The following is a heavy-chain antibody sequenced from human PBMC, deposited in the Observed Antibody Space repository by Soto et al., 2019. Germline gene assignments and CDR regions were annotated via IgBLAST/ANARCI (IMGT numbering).Heavy chain of an antibody. CDR3: ARQNMVRGVIIHMDV. D-gene: IGHD3-10*01. J-gene: IGHJ6*03. V-gene: IGHV5-51*01. Sequence: GESLKISCKGSGYSFTTYWIGWVRQMPGKGLEWMGIIYPGDSDTRYSPSFQGQVTISADKSISTAYLQWSSLKASDTAMYYCARQNMVRGVIIHMDVWGKGTTVTVSS. CDR2: IYPGDSDT. CDR1: GYSFTTYW.